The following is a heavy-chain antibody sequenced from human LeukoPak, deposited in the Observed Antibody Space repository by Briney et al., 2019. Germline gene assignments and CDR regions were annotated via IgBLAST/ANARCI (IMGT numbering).Heavy chain of an antibody. V-gene: IGHV3-30*03. J-gene: IGHJ4*02. CDR2: ISYDGSNK. CDR3: ARRYSGSPPLGFDY. Sequence: GGSLRLSCAASGFTFSSYGMHWVRQAPGKGLEWVAVISYDGSNKYYADSVKGRFTISRDNSKNTLYLQMNSLRAEDTAVYYCARRYSGSPPLGFDYWGQGTLVTVSS. CDR1: GFTFSSYG. D-gene: IGHD1-26*01.